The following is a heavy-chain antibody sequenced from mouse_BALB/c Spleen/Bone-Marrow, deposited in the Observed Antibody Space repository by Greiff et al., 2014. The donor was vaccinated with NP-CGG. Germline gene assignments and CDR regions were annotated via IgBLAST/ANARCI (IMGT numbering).Heavy chain of an antibody. D-gene: IGHD2-3*01. CDR3: ARDYGYYKDVGDY. CDR1: GFSLTSYG. Sequence: VQLQQSGPGLVAPSQSLSITCTVSGFSLTSYGLHWVRQPPGKGLEWLGVIWAGGSTNYSSALMSRLNISKDNSKSQVFLKMNSLQTDDTAMYYCARDYGYYKDVGDYWGQGTTLTVSS. J-gene: IGHJ2*01. V-gene: IGHV2-9*02. CDR2: IWAGGST.